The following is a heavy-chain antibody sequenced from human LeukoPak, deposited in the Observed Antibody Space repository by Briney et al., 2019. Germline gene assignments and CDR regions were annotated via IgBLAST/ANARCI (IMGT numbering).Heavy chain of an antibody. J-gene: IGHJ4*02. CDR1: GFPFTSYA. CDR2: VNADNSNT. V-gene: IGHV1-3*03. D-gene: IGHD6-19*01. CDR3: ARAVKYRSGPLTDLLPYYFDY. Sequence: ASVKVSCKASGFPFTSYAIHWVRQAPGQRLEWMGWVNADNSNTKYSQEFQGRVTITRDTSANTAYMELSSLRSEDMAVYYCARAVKYRSGPLTDLLPYYFDYWGQGTLVTVSS.